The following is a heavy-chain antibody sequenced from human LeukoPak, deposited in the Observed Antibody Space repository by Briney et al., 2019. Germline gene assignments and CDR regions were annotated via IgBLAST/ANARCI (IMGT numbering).Heavy chain of an antibody. CDR3: ARDHVVAATDY. CDR1: GFTFSDYY. D-gene: IGHD2-15*01. Sequence: GGSLRLSCAASGFTFSDYYMSWIRQAPGKGLVWVSYISSSGSTIYYADSVKGRFTISRDNAKNSLYLQMNSLRAEDTAVYYCARDHVVAATDYWGQGTLVTVSS. V-gene: IGHV3-11*01. J-gene: IGHJ4*02. CDR2: ISSSGSTI.